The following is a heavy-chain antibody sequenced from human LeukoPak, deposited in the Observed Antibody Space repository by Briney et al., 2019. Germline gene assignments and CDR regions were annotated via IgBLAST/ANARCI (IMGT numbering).Heavy chain of an antibody. V-gene: IGHV3-21*01. Sequence: GSLRLSCAASGFTFSSYSMNWVRQAPGKGLEWVSSISGSTTNIHYVDSVKGRFTISRDNGKNSLYLQMNSLRAEDTAVYYCARDVGDYGYYFDTWGQGTLVTVSS. J-gene: IGHJ4*02. CDR3: ARDVGDYGYYFDT. CDR2: ISGSTTNI. CDR1: GFTFSSYS. D-gene: IGHD4-17*01.